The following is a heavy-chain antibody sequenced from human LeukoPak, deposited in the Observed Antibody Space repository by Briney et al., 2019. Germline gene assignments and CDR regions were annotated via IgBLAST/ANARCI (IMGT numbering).Heavy chain of an antibody. D-gene: IGHD3-3*01. Sequence: GASVKVSCKVSGYTLTELSMHWVRQAPGKGLEWLGGFDPEDGETIYTQKFQGRVTMTEDTSTDTAYMELSSLRSEDTAVYYCATDLGIRAYTIFGVARRAFDIWGQGTMVTVSS. CDR3: ATDLGIRAYTIFGVARRAFDI. V-gene: IGHV1-24*01. CDR2: FDPEDGET. CDR1: GYTLTELS. J-gene: IGHJ3*02.